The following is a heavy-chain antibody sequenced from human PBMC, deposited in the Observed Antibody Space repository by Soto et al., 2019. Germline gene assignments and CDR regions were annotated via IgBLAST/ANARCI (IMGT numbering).Heavy chain of an antibody. Sequence: GGSLRLSCAASGFTFSNYWMTWVRQAPGKGLEWVANIKQDGSETYYVDSVKGRFTISRDNARNSLYLQMNSLRAEDTAVYYCAIQGGYSSSCPLCMDVWGQGTTVTVSS. CDR1: GFTFSNYW. J-gene: IGHJ6*02. V-gene: IGHV3-7*01. CDR2: IKQDGSET. CDR3: AIQGGYSSSCPLCMDV. D-gene: IGHD6-13*01.